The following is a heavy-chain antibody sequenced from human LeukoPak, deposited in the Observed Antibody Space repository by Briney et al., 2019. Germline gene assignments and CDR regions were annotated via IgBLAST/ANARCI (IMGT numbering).Heavy chain of an antibody. CDR2: ITWNSGRI. V-gene: IGHV3-9*01. D-gene: IGHD3-22*01. CDR1: GFTFDDYA. J-gene: IGHJ4*02. CDR3: AKDGYYDSTGYIDY. Sequence: GGSLRLSCAASGFTFDDYAMHWVRQAPGKGLEWVSGITWNSGRIGYADSVKGRFTISRDNAKSSLYLQVNSLRAEDTALYYCAKDGYYDSTGYIDYWGQGTVVTVSS.